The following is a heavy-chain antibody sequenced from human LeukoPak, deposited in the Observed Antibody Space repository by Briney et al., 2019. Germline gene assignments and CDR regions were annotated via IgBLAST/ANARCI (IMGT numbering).Heavy chain of an antibody. Sequence: GGSLRLSCAASGFTFSSYSMNWVRQAPGKGLEWVSSISSSSSYIYYADSVKGRFTISRDNAKNSLYLQMNSLRAEDTAVYYCAREFGGLGYFDYWGQGTLVTVSS. CDR1: GFTFSSYS. CDR3: AREFGGLGYFDY. D-gene: IGHD3-10*01. J-gene: IGHJ4*02. V-gene: IGHV3-21*01. CDR2: ISSSSSYI.